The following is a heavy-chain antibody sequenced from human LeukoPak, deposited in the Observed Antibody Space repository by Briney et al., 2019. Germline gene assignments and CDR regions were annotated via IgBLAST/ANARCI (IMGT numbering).Heavy chain of an antibody. CDR3: ARDGDDSSGYYGDY. CDR2: IRQDGSEE. V-gene: IGHV3-7*01. D-gene: IGHD3-22*01. CDR1: GFTFSSYW. J-gene: IGHJ4*02. Sequence: GGSLRLSCAASGFTFSSYWMSWVRQARGKGLEWVANIRQDGSEEFYVDSVKGRFTISRDNAKNSLYLQMNSLRAEDTAVYYCARDGDDSSGYYGDYWGQGTLVTVSS.